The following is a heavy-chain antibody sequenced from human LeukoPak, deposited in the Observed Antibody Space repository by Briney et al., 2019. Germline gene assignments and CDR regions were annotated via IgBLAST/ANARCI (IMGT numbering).Heavy chain of an antibody. CDR3: AKEWEPPHAAFDY. CDR1: GFTFSSYG. V-gene: IGHV3-30*18. Sequence: GRPLRLSCAASGFTFSSYGMHWVRQAPGKGLEWVAVISYDGSNKYYADSVKGRFTISRDNSKNTLYLQMNSLRAEDTAVYYCAKEWEPPHAAFDYWGQGTLVTVSS. J-gene: IGHJ4*02. CDR2: ISYDGSNK. D-gene: IGHD1-26*01.